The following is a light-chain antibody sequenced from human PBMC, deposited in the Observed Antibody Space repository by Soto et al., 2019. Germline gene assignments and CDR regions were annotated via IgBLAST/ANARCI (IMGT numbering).Light chain of an antibody. CDR3: QQYDSYPLT. J-gene: IGKJ4*01. V-gene: IGKV1-16*02. CDR2: DSS. CDR1: QDVSNS. Sequence: DIQMTQSPSSLSASVGDRVTITCRASQDVSNSLAWFQQRPGKAPKSLIFDSSILQTGVPSKFSGSGSGTDFTLTISSLQPEDFATYYCQQYDSYPLTFGGGTKLEIK.